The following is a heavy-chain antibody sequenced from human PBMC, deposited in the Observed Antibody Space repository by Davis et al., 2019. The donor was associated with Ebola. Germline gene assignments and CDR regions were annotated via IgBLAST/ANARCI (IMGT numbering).Heavy chain of an antibody. J-gene: IGHJ6*02. CDR2: IRSKANSYAT. CDR1: GFTFSGSA. CDR3: AGNSGVYYYGMDV. Sequence: GESLKISCAASGFTFSGSAMHWVRQASGKGLEWVGRIRSKANSYATAYAASVKGRFTISRHNSKNTLYLQMNSLRAEDTAVYYCAGNSGVYYYGMDVWGQGTTVTVSS. D-gene: IGHD5-12*01. V-gene: IGHV3-73*01.